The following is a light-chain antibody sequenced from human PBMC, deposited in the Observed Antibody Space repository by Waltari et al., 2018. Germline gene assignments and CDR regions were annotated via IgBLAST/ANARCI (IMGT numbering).Light chain of an antibody. J-gene: IGLJ1*01. Sequence: QSALTQPPSASGSPGQSVTISCTGTSSDVGGYNYVSWYQQHPGKAPKLMIYEVNKRPSGVPDRCSGSKAGNTASLTVSGLQAEDEADYYCSSYAGSRAGVFGTGTKVTVL. V-gene: IGLV2-8*01. CDR2: EVN. CDR1: SSDVGGYNY. CDR3: SSYAGSRAGV.